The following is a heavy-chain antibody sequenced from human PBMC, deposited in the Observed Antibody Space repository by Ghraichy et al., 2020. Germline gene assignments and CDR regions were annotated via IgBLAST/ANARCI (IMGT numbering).Heavy chain of an antibody. CDR3: AKDKKVGATTGAYAFDI. V-gene: IGHV3-23*01. CDR2: ISGSGGST. J-gene: IGHJ3*02. CDR1: GFTFSSYA. Sequence: GGSLRLSCAASGFTFSSYAMSWVRQAPGKGLEWVSAISGSGGSTYYADSVKGRFTISRDNSKNTLYLQMNSLRAEDTAVYYCAKDKKVGATTGAYAFDIWGQGTMVTVSS. D-gene: IGHD1-26*01.